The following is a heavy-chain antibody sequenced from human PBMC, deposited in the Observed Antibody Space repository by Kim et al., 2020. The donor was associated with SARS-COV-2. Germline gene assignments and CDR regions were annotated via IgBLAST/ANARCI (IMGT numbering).Heavy chain of an antibody. V-gene: IGHV4-31*02. D-gene: IGHD2-15*01. Sequence: FNPSLKSRVTISVDTSKNQFSLKLSSVTAADTAVYYCARVVVGATGWFDPWGQGTLVTVSS. CDR3: ARVVVGATGWFDP. J-gene: IGHJ5*02.